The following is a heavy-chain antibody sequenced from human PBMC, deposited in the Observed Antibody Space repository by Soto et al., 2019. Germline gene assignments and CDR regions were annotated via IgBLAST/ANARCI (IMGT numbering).Heavy chain of an antibody. D-gene: IGHD3-3*01. Sequence: EVQLVESGGGLVQPGGSLKLSCAASGFIFSDSALHWVRQASGKGLEWVGRIRRKANNYATTYAASVEGRFAISRDDSKNTAYLQMISLKPEDTAIYYCTRGIDVWSAYPRSYLDYWGQGTLVTVSS. CDR1: GFIFSDSA. CDR2: IRRKANNYAT. V-gene: IGHV3-73*02. J-gene: IGHJ4*02. CDR3: TRGIDVWSAYPRSYLDY.